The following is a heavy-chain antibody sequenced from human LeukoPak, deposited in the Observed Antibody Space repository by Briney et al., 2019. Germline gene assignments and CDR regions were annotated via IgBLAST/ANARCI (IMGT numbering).Heavy chain of an antibody. J-gene: IGHJ4*02. CDR3: ARGAGAYYY. V-gene: IGHV3-48*02. Sequence: GGSLRLSCAASGFTFSSYTMTWVRQAPGKGLEWLSCISISGGTIFYADSVKGRFTISRDNAKNSLYLQMNSLRDEDTAVYYCARGAGAYYYWGQGTLVTVSS. CDR1: GFTFSSYT. D-gene: IGHD3-16*01. CDR2: ISISGGTI.